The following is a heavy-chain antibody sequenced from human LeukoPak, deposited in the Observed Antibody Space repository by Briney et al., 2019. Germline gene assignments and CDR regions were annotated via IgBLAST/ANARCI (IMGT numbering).Heavy chain of an antibody. CDR1: GYTFTGYY. D-gene: IGHD3-22*01. J-gene: IGHJ4*02. V-gene: IGHV1-2*02. CDR3: ARDSYYDSSGYYY. Sequence: ASVKVSCKASGYTFTGYYMHWVRQAPGQGLGWMGWINPSSGGTNYAQKFQGRVTMTRDTSISTAYMELSRLRSDDTAVYYCARDSYYDSSGYYYWGQGTLVTVSS. CDR2: INPSSGGT.